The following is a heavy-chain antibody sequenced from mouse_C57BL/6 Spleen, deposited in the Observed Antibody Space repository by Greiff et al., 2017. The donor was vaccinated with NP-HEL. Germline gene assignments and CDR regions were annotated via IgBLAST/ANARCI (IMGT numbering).Heavy chain of an antibody. CDR1: GFTFSSYG. Sequence: EVKLMESGGDLVKPGGSLKLSCAASGFTFSSYGMSWVRQTPDKRLEWVATISSGGSYTYYPDSVKGRFTISRDNAKNTLYLQMSSLKSEDTAMYYCARQGYDYDEWFAYWGQGTLVTVSA. D-gene: IGHD2-4*01. CDR3: ARQGYDYDEWFAY. V-gene: IGHV5-6*01. J-gene: IGHJ3*01. CDR2: ISSGGSYT.